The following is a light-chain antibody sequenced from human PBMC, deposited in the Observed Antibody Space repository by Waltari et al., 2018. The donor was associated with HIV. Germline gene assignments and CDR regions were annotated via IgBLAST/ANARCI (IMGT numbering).Light chain of an antibody. CDR2: EAT. V-gene: IGLV2-8*01. J-gene: IGLJ3*02. CDR1: SSDVGGYNF. Sequence: QSALTQPPTASGSPGQSVTISCTGTSSDVGGYNFVYWYQQHPGKAPKLLIFEATKRPSGVPDRFSGSKSGNTASLTVSGLQAEDEADYYCSSYAGSSTLMFGGGTKLTVL. CDR3: SSYAGSSTLM.